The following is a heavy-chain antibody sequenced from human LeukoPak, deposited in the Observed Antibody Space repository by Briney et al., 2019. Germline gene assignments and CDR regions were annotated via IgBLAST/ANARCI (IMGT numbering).Heavy chain of an antibody. CDR2: INHSGST. CDR3: ARGRAMDY. J-gene: IGHJ4*02. V-gene: IGHV4-34*01. CDR1: GGSFSGYY. Sequence: SETLSLTCAVYGGSFSGYYWSWIRQPPGKGLEWIGEINHSGSTNYNPSLKSRVTISVDTSKNQFSLKLSSVTAADTAVSYCARGRAMDYWGQGTLVTVSS.